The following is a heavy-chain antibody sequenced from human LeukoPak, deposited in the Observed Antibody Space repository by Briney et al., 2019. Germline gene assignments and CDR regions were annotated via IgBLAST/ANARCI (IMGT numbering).Heavy chain of an antibody. D-gene: IGHD2-15*01. CDR2: INPAESET. CDR3: ARFGYVAAVDV. V-gene: IGHV3-7*01. J-gene: IGHJ4*02. CDR1: GFSFSAYW. Sequence: SGGSLRLSCAASGFSFSAYWMTWVRQAPGTGLEWVANINPAESETYYVDPVKGRFSISRDNAKNLVYLQMNSLRAEDTAVYHCARFGYVAAVDVWGQGTPVTVSS.